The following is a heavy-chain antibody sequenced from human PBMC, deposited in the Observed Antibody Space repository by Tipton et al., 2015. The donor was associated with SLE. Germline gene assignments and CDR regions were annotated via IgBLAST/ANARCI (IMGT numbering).Heavy chain of an antibody. CDR1: GFTFENYG. J-gene: IGHJ3*02. CDR3: VKGSLVVVVSPFDS. CDR2: ISWEGAER. V-gene: IGHV3-9*01. D-gene: IGHD3-22*01. Sequence: RSLRLSCAASGFTFENYGLHWVRQAPGKGLEWVAGISWEGAERGYGDSVRGRFTISRDNAEKSLYLQMNSLRTEDTALYYCVKGSLVVVVSPFDSWGQGTMVTVSS.